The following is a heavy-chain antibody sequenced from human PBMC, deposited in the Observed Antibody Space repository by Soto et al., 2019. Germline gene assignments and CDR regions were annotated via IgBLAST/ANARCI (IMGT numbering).Heavy chain of an antibody. Sequence: QVQLVESGGGVVQPGRSLRLSCAASGFTFSSYGMHWVRQAPGKGLEWVAVIWYDGSNKYYADSVKGRFTISRDNSKNTLYLQMTSLRAEDTAVYYCERDRPDCSGGSCSFYSYYYGMDVWGQGTTVTVSS. CDR1: GFTFSSYG. V-gene: IGHV3-33*01. J-gene: IGHJ6*02. CDR3: ERDRPDCSGGSCSFYSYYYGMDV. CDR2: IWYDGSNK. D-gene: IGHD2-15*01.